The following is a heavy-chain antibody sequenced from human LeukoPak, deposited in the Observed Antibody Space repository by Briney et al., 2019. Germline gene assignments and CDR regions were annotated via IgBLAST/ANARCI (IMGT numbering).Heavy chain of an antibody. D-gene: IGHD5-18*01. V-gene: IGHV1-8*01. CDR2: TNPSSRNR. CDR3: ARNPSRSDTYFDL. CDR1: GYTFTDYE. Sequence: GASVKVSCKASGYTFTDYEINWVRQASGQGLEWMGWTNPSSRNRAYAPKFEGRVTMTKDTSTSTAYMELSSLTSEDTAVYYCARNPSRSDTYFDLWGQGTLVTVSS. J-gene: IGHJ4*02.